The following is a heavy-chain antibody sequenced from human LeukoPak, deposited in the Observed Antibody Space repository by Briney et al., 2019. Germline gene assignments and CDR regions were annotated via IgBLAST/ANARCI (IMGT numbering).Heavy chain of an antibody. CDR3: ARADYDYVWGSYREYNWFDP. V-gene: IGHV3-30*04. CDR1: GFTFSSYA. D-gene: IGHD3-16*02. J-gene: IGHJ5*02. CDR2: ISYDGSNK. Sequence: GRSLRLSRAASGFTFSSYAMHWVRQAPGKGLEWVAVISYDGSNKYYADSVKGRFTISRDNSENTLYLQMNSLRAEDTAVYYCARADYDYVWGSYREYNWFDPWGQGTLVTVSS.